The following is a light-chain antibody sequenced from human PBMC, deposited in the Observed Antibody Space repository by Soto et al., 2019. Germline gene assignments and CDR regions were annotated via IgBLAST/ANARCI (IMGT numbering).Light chain of an antibody. CDR1: QSVSNSY. Sequence: EIVLTQSPGTLSLSPGERATLSCRASQSVSNSYLAWYQQKPGQAPRLLIYGASSRATGIPDRFSGSGSGTDFPLTISRLEPEDFAVYYCQQYGGSPQTFGQGTKVEIK. J-gene: IGKJ1*01. V-gene: IGKV3-20*01. CDR2: GAS. CDR3: QQYGGSPQT.